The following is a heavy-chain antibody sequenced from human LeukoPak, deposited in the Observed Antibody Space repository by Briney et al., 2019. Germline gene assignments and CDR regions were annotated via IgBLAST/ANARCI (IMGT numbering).Heavy chain of an antibody. D-gene: IGHD3-9*01. CDR3: ATEYYDFLTAKYWGGYDY. CDR2: LGDSGTST. CDR1: GFTFGSFA. J-gene: IGHJ4*02. Sequence: PGGSLRLSCAASGFTFGSFAMTWARQAPGKGLEWVSSLGDSGTSTYYAVSVKGRFTISRDNSKDTLYLQMNSLGAEDTALYYCATEYYDFLTAKYWGGYDYWGQGTLVIVSS. V-gene: IGHV3-23*01.